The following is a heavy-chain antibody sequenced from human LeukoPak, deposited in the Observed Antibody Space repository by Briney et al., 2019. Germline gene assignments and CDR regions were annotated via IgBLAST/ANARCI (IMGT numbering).Heavy chain of an antibody. CDR3: ARRKGVAAAGTMKD. V-gene: IGHV4-39*07. J-gene: IGHJ4*02. CDR2: IYYSGST. Sequence: SETLSLTCTVSGGSIGSSSYYWGWIRQPPGKGLEWIGSIYYSGSTYYNPSLKSRVTISVDTSKNQFSLKLSSVTAADTAVYYCARRKGVAAAGTMKDWGQGTLVTVSS. CDR1: GGSIGSSSYY. D-gene: IGHD6-13*01.